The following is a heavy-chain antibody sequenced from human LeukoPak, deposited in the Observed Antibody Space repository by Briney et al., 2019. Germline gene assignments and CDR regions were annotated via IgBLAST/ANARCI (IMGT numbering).Heavy chain of an antibody. CDR1: GFTFSSYA. J-gene: IGHJ6*03. Sequence: PGRSLRLSCAASGFTFSSYAMHWVRQAPGKGLEWVAVISYDGSNKYYADSVKGRFTISRDNSKNTLYLQMNSLRAEDTAVYYCARGKMATTYYYYYMDVWGKGTTVTVPS. V-gene: IGHV3-30*04. D-gene: IGHD5-24*01. CDR2: ISYDGSNK. CDR3: ARGKMATTYYYYYMDV.